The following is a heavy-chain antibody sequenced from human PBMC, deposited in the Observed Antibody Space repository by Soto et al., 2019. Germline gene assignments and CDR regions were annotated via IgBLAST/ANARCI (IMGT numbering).Heavy chain of an antibody. CDR2: IYYSGST. V-gene: IGHV4-59*12. CDR3: ARRRGFPYYYGMDV. D-gene: IGHD5-12*01. J-gene: IGHJ6*02. CDR1: GGSISSYY. Sequence: SETLSLTCTVSGGSISSYYWSWIRQPPGKGLEWIGYIYYSGSTNYSPSLKSRVTISVDTSKNQFSLKLSSVTAADTAVYYCARRRGFPYYYGMDVWGQGTTVTVSS.